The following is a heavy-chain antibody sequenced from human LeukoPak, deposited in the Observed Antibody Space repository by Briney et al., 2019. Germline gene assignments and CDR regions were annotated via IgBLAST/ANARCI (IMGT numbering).Heavy chain of an antibody. CDR2: VSVSGDIS. CDR1: GISVSNNY. V-gene: IGHV3-23*01. D-gene: IGHD4-11*01. J-gene: IGHJ4*02. CDR3: AKRSRTVTTIDS. Sequence: PGGSLRLSCGASGISVSNNYMGWVRQAPEKGVEWVSAVSVSGDISYYADSVKGRFTISRDNSKNTLYLQMNSLRAEDTALYYCAKRSRTVTTIDSWGRGTLVTVSS.